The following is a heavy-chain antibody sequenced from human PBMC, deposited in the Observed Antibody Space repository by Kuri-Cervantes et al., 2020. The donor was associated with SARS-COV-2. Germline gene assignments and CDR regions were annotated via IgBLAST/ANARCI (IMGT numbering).Heavy chain of an antibody. Sequence: SETLSLTCNVSGGSIRSYFWSWIRQAPGKGLEWIGSIYYSGSTYYNPSLKSRVTMSVDTSKNQFSLKLSSVTAADTAVYYCARCLAAAGSPPPAYYYYMDVWGKGTTVTVSS. D-gene: IGHD6-13*01. CDR3: ARCLAAAGSPPPAYYYYMDV. CDR1: GGSIRSYF. CDR2: IYYSGST. J-gene: IGHJ6*03. V-gene: IGHV4-59*04.